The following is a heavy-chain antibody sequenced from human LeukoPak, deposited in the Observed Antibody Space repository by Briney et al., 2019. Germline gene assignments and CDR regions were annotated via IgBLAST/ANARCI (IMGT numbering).Heavy chain of an antibody. CDR3: ANEGYDFWSGLNAFDI. CDR2: IYTSGST. Sequence: SQTLSLTCTVSGGSISSGSYYWSWIRQPAGKGLEWIGRIYTSGSTYYNPSLKSRVTISVDTSKNQFSLKLSSVTAADTAVYYCANEGYDFWSGLNAFDIWGQGTMVTVSA. CDR1: GGSISSGSYY. J-gene: IGHJ3*02. V-gene: IGHV4-61*02. D-gene: IGHD3-3*01.